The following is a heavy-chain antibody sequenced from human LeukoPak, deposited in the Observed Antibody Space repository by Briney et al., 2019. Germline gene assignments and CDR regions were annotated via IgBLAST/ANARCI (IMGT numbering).Heavy chain of an antibody. CDR3: ARVTGNYYYYMDV. CDR2: MNPNSGNT. D-gene: IGHD6-13*01. V-gene: IGHV1-8*01. J-gene: IGHJ6*03. Sequence: ASVKVSCKASGYTFTSYDINWVRQATGQGLEWMGWMNPNSGNTGYAQKFQGRVTMTRDTSISTAYMELSRLRPDDTAVYYCARVTGNYYYYMDVWGKGTTVTISS. CDR1: GYTFTSYD.